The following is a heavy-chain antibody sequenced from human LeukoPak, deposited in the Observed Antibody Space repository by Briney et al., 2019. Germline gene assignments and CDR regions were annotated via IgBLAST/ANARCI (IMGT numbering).Heavy chain of an antibody. CDR1: GYTFTSYG. J-gene: IGHJ6*02. CDR3: ARDIVVVVAASENDFYYYYYGMDV. CDR2: ISAYNGNT. Sequence: GASVKVSCKASGYTFTSYGISWVRQAPGQGLEWMGWISAYNGNTNYAQKLQGRVTMTTDTSTSTAYMDLRSLRSDDTAVYYCARDIVVVVAASENDFYYYYYGMDVWGQGTTVTVSS. D-gene: IGHD2-15*01. V-gene: IGHV1-18*01.